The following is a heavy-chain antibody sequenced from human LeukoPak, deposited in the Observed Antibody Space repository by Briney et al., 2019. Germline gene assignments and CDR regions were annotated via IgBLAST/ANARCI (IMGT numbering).Heavy chain of an antibody. D-gene: IGHD5-12*01. CDR1: GGSFSGYY. Sequence: SETLSLTCAVSGGSFSGYYWSWIRQPPGKGLEWLGEINHSGSTNYNPSLKSRGTISVDTSKNQFSLKLSSVTAADTAVYYCARRGRPRNVRGYSGYDYYYGMDVWGQGTTVTVSS. J-gene: IGHJ6*02. V-gene: IGHV4-34*01. CDR2: INHSGST. CDR3: ARRGRPRNVRGYSGYDYYYGMDV.